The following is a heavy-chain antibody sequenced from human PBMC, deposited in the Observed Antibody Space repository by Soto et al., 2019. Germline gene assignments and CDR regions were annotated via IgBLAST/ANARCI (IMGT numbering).Heavy chain of an antibody. CDR2: FYYSGGT. J-gene: IGHJ4*02. D-gene: IGHD6-19*01. CDR1: GVSITTSRYY. Sequence: PPETPSLTSIETGVSITTSRYYRCWIRQPPGKGLEWIGSFYYSGGTYYNPSLKSRVTISVDTSKNQFSLNLSSVTAADTAVYYCARDRVAAPWYYFDNWGQGIRVTVS. V-gene: IGHV4-39*07. CDR3: ARDRVAAPWYYFDN.